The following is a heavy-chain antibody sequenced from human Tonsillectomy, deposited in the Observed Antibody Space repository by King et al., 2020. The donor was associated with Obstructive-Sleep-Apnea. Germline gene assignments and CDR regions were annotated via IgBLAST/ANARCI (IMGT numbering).Heavy chain of an antibody. CDR2: LSGMGGST. CDR1: GFTFSSYA. V-gene: IGHV3-23*04. CDR3: AKDHSPYCGGDCGIDY. Sequence: LVESGGGLVQPGGSLRLSCAASGFTFSSYAMSWVRQAPGKGLEWVSALSGMGGSTYYADSVKGRFTISRDNSKNTLYLQMNSLSAEDTAVYYCAKDHSPYCGGDCGIDYWGQGTLVTVSS. J-gene: IGHJ4*02. D-gene: IGHD2-21*02.